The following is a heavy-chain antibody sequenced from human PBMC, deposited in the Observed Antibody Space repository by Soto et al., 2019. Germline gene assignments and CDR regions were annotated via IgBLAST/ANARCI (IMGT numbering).Heavy chain of an antibody. Sequence: ASVKVSCKASGYTFTGYYMHWVRQAPGQGLEWMGWIKPNSGGTNYAQKFQGWVTMTRDTSIRTVYMELSRLRSDDTAVYYCARALADSSGYNYGMEVWGQGTT. CDR3: ARALADSSGYNYGMEV. CDR1: GYTFTGYY. J-gene: IGHJ6*01. D-gene: IGHD3-22*01. CDR2: IKPNSGGT. V-gene: IGHV1-2*04.